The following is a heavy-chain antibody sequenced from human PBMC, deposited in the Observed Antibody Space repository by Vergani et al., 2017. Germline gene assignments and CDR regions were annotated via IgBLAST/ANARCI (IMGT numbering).Heavy chain of an antibody. CDR3: ARGRIDCSSTSCYTPWFDP. D-gene: IGHD2-2*02. Sequence: QVQLQESGPGLVKPSETLSLTCSVSGGSISSYYWGWIRQPPGKGLEWIGYIYYSGSTNYNPSLKSRVTISVDTSKNQFSLKLSSVTAADTAVYYCARGRIDCSSTSCYTPWFDPWGQGTLVTVSS. J-gene: IGHJ5*02. CDR2: IYYSGST. V-gene: IGHV4-59*01. CDR1: GGSISSYY.